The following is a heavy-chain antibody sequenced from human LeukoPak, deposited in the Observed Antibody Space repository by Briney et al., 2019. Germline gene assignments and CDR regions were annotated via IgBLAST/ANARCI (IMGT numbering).Heavy chain of an antibody. V-gene: IGHV3-30*04. D-gene: IGHD6-13*01. CDR1: GFTFSSYA. CDR2: ISYDGSNK. Sequence: GRSLRLSCAASGFTFSSYAMHWVRQAPGKGLEWVAVISYDGSNKYYADSVKGRFTISRDNSKNTLYLQTNSLRAEDTAVYYCARDYSSSWSRSAFDIWGQGTMVTVSS. J-gene: IGHJ3*02. CDR3: ARDYSSSWSRSAFDI.